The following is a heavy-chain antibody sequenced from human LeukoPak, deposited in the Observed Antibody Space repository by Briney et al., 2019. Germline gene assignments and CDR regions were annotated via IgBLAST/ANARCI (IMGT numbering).Heavy chain of an antibody. CDR3: ARDRYYGSGSRLTYFDY. V-gene: IGHV3-30*09. J-gene: IGHJ4*02. CDR1: GLTFSSYS. D-gene: IGHD3-10*01. CDR2: ILFDGSKN. Sequence: GRSLTLSCAASGLTFSSYSMHWVRQAPGKGLEWVALILFDGSKNYYANSVKGRFAISRDNSENTLYLQMNSLRGDDTSVYYCARDRYYGSGSRLTYFDYWGQGTLVTVSS.